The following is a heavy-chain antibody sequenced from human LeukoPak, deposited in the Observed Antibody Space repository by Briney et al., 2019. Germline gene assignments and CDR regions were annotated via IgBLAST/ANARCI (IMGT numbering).Heavy chain of an antibody. CDR2: INANGGST. Sequence: GGSLRLSCAASGFTFYNYGMSWVRHAPGKGLEWVSSINANGGSTAYADSVRGRFTISRDNAKNSLYLQMNNLKAEDTAFYYCVRRGFWSGFKGCDYWGQGTLVTVSS. CDR3: VRRGFWSGFKGCDY. D-gene: IGHD3-3*01. J-gene: IGHJ4*02. CDR1: GFTFYNYG. V-gene: IGHV3-20*04.